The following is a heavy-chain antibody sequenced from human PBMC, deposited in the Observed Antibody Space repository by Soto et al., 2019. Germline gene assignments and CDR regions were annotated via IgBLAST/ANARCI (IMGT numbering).Heavy chain of an antibody. CDR2: IWNGGVNT. CDR1: GFTFSEYG. V-gene: IGHV3-33*01. Sequence: GGSLRLSCAASGFTFSEYGMHWVRQAPGKGLEWVAVIWNGGVNTYYADSVKGRFTVSRDNSKNTLYLQMNSLRAEDTAVYYCADPVPAATHYHYYNMDVWGQGTTVTVSS. J-gene: IGHJ6*02. CDR3: ADPVPAATHYHYYNMDV. D-gene: IGHD2-2*01.